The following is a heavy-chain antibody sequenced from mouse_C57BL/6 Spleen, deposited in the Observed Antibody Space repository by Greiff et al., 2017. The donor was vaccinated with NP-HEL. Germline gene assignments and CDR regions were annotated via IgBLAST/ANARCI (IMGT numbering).Heavy chain of an antibody. CDR2: INPYNGGT. CDR1: GYTFTDYY. CDR3: CRSRCNYYFDY. V-gene: IGHV1-19*01. J-gene: IGHJ2*01. Sequence: EVQLQQSGPVLVKPGASVKMSCKASGYTFTDYYMNWVKQSPGKSLEWIGVINPYNGGTSYNQKFKGKATLTVDKTSSTAYMELNSLTSEDSAVYYCCRSRCNYYFDYWGQGTTLTVSS.